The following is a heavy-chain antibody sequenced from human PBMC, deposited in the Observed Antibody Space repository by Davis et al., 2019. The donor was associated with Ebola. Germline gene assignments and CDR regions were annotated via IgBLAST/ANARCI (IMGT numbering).Heavy chain of an antibody. D-gene: IGHD2-2*01. J-gene: IGHJ6*02. V-gene: IGHV4-34*01. CDR3: ARGFVVVTAAKGGMDG. Sequence: MPSETLSLTCAVYGGSFSGYYWSWIRQPPGKGLEWIGEINHSGSTNYNPSLKSRVTISVDTSKNQFSLKLSSVTAADTAVYSWARGFVVVTAAKGGMDGWGQGTTVTVSS. CDR2: INHSGST. CDR1: GGSFSGYY.